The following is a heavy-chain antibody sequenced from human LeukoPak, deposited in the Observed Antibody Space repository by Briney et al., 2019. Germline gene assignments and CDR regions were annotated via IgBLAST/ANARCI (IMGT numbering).Heavy chain of an antibody. CDR2: INHSGST. Sequence: SETLSLTCAVYGGSFSGYYWSWIRQPPGKGLEWIGEINHSGSTNYNPSLKSRVTISVDTSKNQFSLKLSSVTAADTAVYYCARGRGGITGTTGYWGQGTLVTVSS. CDR1: GGSFSGYY. CDR3: ARGRGGITGTTGY. J-gene: IGHJ4*02. V-gene: IGHV4-34*01. D-gene: IGHD1-7*01.